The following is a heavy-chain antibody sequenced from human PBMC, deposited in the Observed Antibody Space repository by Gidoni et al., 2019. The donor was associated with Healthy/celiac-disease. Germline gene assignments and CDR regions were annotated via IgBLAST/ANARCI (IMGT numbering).Heavy chain of an antibody. D-gene: IGHD4-17*01. CDR3: ARDRVRGGLYYGLDY. J-gene: IGHJ4*02. V-gene: IGHV4-59*01. Sequence: QVQLQESGPGLVKPSETLSLPCTVSGGSISRYYWSWIRQPPGKGLEWIGYIYYSGSTNYNPSLKSRVTISVDTSKNQFSRKLSSVTAADTAVYYCARDRVRGGLYYGLDYWGQGTLVTVSS. CDR1: GGSISRYY. CDR2: IYYSGST.